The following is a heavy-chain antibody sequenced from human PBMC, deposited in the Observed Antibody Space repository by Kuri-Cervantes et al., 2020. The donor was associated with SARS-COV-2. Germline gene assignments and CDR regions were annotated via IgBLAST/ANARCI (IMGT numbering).Heavy chain of an antibody. CDR2: IGTAGDP. Sequence: GESLKISCAASGFTFSSYDMHWVRQATGKGLEWVSAIGTAGDPYYPGSVKGRFTISRENAKNSLYLQMNSLRAGDTAVYYCARDGPAAMGFDYWGQGTLVTVSS. D-gene: IGHD2-2*01. CDR1: GFTFSSYD. J-gene: IGHJ4*02. CDR3: ARDGPAAMGFDY. V-gene: IGHV3-13*05.